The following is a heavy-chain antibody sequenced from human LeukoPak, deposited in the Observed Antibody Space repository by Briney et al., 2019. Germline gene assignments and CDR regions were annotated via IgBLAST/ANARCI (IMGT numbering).Heavy chain of an antibody. CDR2: ISGGGTT. Sequence: PGGSLRLSCAASGFTFSSYAMSWVRQAPGKGLEWVSAISGGGTTYYADSVKGRFTISRDNSKSTLYLQMNSLRAEDTAVYFCAKLTISAAGTVSSYYNGMDVWGRGTTVTVSS. V-gene: IGHV3-23*01. CDR1: GFTFSSYA. CDR3: AKLTISAAGTVSSYYNGMDV. J-gene: IGHJ6*02. D-gene: IGHD6-13*01.